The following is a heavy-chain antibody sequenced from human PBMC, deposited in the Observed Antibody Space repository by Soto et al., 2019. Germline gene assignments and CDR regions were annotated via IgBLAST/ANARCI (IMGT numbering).Heavy chain of an antibody. CDR2: IIPIFGTA. CDR1: GGTFSSYA. CDR3: ARDSTYYYDSSGYYYLDY. J-gene: IGHJ4*02. V-gene: IGHV1-69*01. Sequence: QVQLVQSGAEVKKPGSSVKVSCKASGGTFSSYAISWVRQAPGQGLEWMGGIIPIFGTANYAQKFQGRVTITAAESTSTAYMELSSLRSEDTAVYYCARDSTYYYDSSGYYYLDYWGQGTLVTVSS. D-gene: IGHD3-22*01.